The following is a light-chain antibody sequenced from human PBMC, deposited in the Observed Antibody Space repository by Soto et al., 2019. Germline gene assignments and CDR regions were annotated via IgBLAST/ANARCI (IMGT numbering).Light chain of an antibody. CDR2: DAS. CDR1: QSIRNW. V-gene: IGKV1-5*01. J-gene: IGKJ1*01. Sequence: DVHISQCPSTLYTSVGDRVTITCRASQSIRNWLAWYQQQPGKAPKLLIYDASSLESGVPSRFSGSGSGTEFTLTISSLQPDDFATYYCQEYNTYSTFGQGTKVDIK. CDR3: QEYNTYST.